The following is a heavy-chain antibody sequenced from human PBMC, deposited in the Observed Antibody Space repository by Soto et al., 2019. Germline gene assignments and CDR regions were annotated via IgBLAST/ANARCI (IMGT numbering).Heavy chain of an antibody. D-gene: IGHD6-6*01. CDR3: AKDPLEGGWAARPGSWFDP. CDR2: VYHTGYT. Sequence: QVQLQESGPGLVKASETLSLTCSVSGGSVSGYNWSWIRQPAGKGLEWIGRVYHTGYTNYNPSLRGRVTMSLDTSKNQISLKLTSVTAADTAVYFCAKDPLEGGWAARPGSWFDPWGLGTLVTVSS. J-gene: IGHJ5*02. CDR1: GGSVSGYN. V-gene: IGHV4-4*07.